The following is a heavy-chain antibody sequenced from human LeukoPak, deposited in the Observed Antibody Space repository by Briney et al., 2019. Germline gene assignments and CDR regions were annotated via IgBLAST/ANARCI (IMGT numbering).Heavy chain of an antibody. D-gene: IGHD4-17*01. CDR2: INSDGSST. J-gene: IGHJ3*02. CDR1: GFTFSSYS. CDR3: ARDHDYGAAGAFDI. V-gene: IGHV3-74*01. Sequence: GGSLRLSCAASGFTFSSYSMNWVRQAPGKGLVWVSRINSDGSSTSYADSVKGRFTISRDNAKNTLYLQMNSLRAEDTAVYYCARDHDYGAAGAFDIWGQGTMVTVSS.